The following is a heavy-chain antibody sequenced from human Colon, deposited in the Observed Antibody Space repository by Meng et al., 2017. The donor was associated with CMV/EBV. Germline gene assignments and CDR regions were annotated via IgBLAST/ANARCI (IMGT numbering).Heavy chain of an antibody. CDR1: GYPFTIHY. V-gene: IGHV1-2*02. CDR2: MNPNSGDT. Sequence: KTAGYPFTIHYIPWVRQAPGRGLEWMGWMNPNSGDTNYAQKFQDRVKMTRDTTVNTAYLDLTSLTSADTAVYYCATLSIYDSTISDFWGQGTLVTVSS. D-gene: IGHD5/OR15-5a*01. CDR3: ATLSIYDSTISDF. J-gene: IGHJ4*02.